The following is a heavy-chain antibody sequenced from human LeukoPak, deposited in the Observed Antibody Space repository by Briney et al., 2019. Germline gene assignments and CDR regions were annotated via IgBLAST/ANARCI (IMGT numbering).Heavy chain of an antibody. CDR2: ISSSGSTI. CDR1: GFTFSSYE. Sequence: GGSLRLSCAASGFTFSSYEMNWVRQAPGKGLEWVSYISSSGSTIYYADSVKGRFTISRDNAKKSLHLQMNSLRAEDTAVYYCARVMGLALDSYYYFYYYMDVWGKGTTVTVSS. CDR3: ARVMGLALDSYYYFYYYMDV. J-gene: IGHJ6*03. V-gene: IGHV3-48*03. D-gene: IGHD6-19*01.